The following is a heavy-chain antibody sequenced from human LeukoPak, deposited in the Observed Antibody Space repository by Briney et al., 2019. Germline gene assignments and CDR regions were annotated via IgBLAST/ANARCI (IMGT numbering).Heavy chain of an antibody. CDR2: IIPIFGTA. CDR1: GGTFISYA. CDR3: ARDRRIAAAGFDY. Sequence: SVKVSCKASGGTFISYAISWVRQAPGQGLEWMGGIIPIFGTANYAQKFQGRVTITTDESTSTAYMELSSLRSEDTAVYYCARDRRIAAAGFDYWGQGTLVTVSS. D-gene: IGHD6-13*01. V-gene: IGHV1-69*05. J-gene: IGHJ4*02.